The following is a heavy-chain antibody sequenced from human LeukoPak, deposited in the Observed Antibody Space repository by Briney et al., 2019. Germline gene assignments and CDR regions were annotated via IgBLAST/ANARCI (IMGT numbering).Heavy chain of an antibody. V-gene: IGHV3-74*01. CDR3: ARKAHDAFDI. CDR2: ISSDGGTT. CDR1: GFTFSTYA. Sequence: GGSLRLSCAASGFTFSTYAMSWVRQAPGKGLVWVSRISSDGGTTTYADSVKGRFTISRDNAKNTLCLQMNSLRAEDTAVYYCARKAHDAFDIWGQGTMVTVSS. J-gene: IGHJ3*02.